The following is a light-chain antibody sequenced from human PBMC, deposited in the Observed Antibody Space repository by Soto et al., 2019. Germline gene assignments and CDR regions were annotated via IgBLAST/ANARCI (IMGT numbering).Light chain of an antibody. CDR2: DAS. Sequence: DIQVTQSPSTLSASVGDRDTITCRASQSISSWLAWYQQKPGKAPKLLIYDASTLESGVPSTFSGSGSGTEFTLTISSLQPGDFATYYCQQYSTYTWTFGQGTKVDIK. J-gene: IGKJ1*01. V-gene: IGKV1-5*01. CDR3: QQYSTYTWT. CDR1: QSISSW.